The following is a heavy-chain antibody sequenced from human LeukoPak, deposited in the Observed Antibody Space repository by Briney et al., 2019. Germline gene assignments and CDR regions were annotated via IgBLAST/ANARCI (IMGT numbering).Heavy chain of an antibody. CDR3: ARIPDIRITMVRGVKRGAFDI. J-gene: IGHJ3*02. V-gene: IGHV4-34*01. D-gene: IGHD3-10*01. CDR2: INHSGST. Sequence: KSSETLSLTCAVYGGSFSGYYWSWIRQPPGKGLEWIGEINHSGSTNYNPSLKGRATISVDTSKNQFSLKLSSVTAADTAVYYCARIPDIRITMVRGVKRGAFDIWGQGTMVTVSS. CDR1: GGSFSGYY.